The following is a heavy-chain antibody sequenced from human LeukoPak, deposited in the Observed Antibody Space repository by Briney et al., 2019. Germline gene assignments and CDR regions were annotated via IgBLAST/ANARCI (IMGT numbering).Heavy chain of an antibody. D-gene: IGHD3-22*01. J-gene: IGHJ4*02. Sequence: GGSLRLSCAASGFTFSIYAMSWVRQGTGKGLEWVSSTSSGGELTFYADSVKGRFTISRDNSKNTLYLQMNSLRAEDTAVYYCAKDRPNYYHDNGHYYRRGGDCWGQGTLLTVSS. CDR1: GFTFSIYA. CDR3: AKDRPNYYHDNGHYYRRGGDC. V-gene: IGHV3-23*01. CDR2: TSSGGELT.